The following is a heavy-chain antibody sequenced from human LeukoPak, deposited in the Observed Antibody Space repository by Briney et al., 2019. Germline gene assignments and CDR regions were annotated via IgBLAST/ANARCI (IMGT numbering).Heavy chain of an antibody. Sequence: SVKVSCKASGGTFSSYAISWVRQAPGQGLEWMGGIIPIFGTANYAQKFQGRVTITADESTSTAYVELSSLGSEDTAVYYCARDHCSSTSCYGGVYYYMDVWGKGTTVTVSS. J-gene: IGHJ6*03. D-gene: IGHD2-2*01. CDR1: GGTFSSYA. CDR2: IIPIFGTA. CDR3: ARDHCSSTSCYGGVYYYMDV. V-gene: IGHV1-69*13.